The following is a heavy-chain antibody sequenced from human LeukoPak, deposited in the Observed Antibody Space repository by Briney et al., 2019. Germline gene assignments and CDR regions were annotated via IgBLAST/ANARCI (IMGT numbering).Heavy chain of an antibody. CDR1: GFTFSSYG. D-gene: IGHD3-10*01. CDR3: AKDHGYRGFGELAAQYFDY. V-gene: IGHV3-33*06. Sequence: GGSLRLSCAASGFTFSSYGMHWVRQAPGKGLEWVAVIWYDGSNKYYADSVKGRFTISRDNSKNTLYLKMNSLRAEDTAVYYCAKDHGYRGFGELAAQYFDYWGQGTLVTVSS. J-gene: IGHJ4*02. CDR2: IWYDGSNK.